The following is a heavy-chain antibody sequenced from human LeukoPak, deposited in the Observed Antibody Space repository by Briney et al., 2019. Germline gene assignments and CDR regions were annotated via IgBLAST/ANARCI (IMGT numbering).Heavy chain of an antibody. D-gene: IGHD1-26*01. CDR2: ISAYNGNT. CDR1: SYTFTSYG. CDR3: ARDPRRSGIESASFDY. Sequence: GASVKVSCKASSYTFTSYGISWVRQAPGQGLEWMGWISAYNGNTNYAQKLQGRVTMTTDTSTSTAYMELRSLRSDDTAVYYCARDPRRSGIESASFDYWGQGTLVTVSS. J-gene: IGHJ4*02. V-gene: IGHV1-18*01.